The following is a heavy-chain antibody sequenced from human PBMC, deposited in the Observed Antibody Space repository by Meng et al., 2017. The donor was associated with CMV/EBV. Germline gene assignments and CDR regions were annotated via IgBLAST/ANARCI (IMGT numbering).Heavy chain of an antibody. V-gene: IGHV3-48*04. Sequence: GESLKISCAASEFTFSNYWMSWVRQAPGKGLEWVSYISSSGSTIYYADSVKGRFTISRDNAKTSLYLQMNSLRAEDTAVYYCARGPNYGFWGCYYGGDYWGQGTLVTVSS. D-gene: IGHD3-3*01. CDR2: ISSSGSTI. J-gene: IGHJ4*02. CDR3: ARGPNYGFWGCYYGGDY. CDR1: EFTFSNYW.